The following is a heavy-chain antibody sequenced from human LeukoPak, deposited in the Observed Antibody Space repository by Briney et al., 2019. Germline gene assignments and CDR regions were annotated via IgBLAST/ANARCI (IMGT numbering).Heavy chain of an antibody. CDR3: TTVTGYCSSTSCYP. CDR1: GFTFSNTW. J-gene: IGHJ5*02. Sequence: GGPLRLSCAASGFTFSNTWMSWVRQAPGKGLEWIGRIKSKIDGGTTDYAAPVKGRFTISRDDSENMLYLQMNSLKIEDTAVYFCTTVTGYCSSTSCYPWGQGTLVTVSS. CDR2: IKSKIDGGTT. D-gene: IGHD2-2*01. V-gene: IGHV3-15*01.